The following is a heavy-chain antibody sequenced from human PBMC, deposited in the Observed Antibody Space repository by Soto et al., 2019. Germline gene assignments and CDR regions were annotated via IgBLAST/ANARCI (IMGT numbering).Heavy chain of an antibody. V-gene: IGHV4-30-2*06. CDR3: AIGVGYDSFDF. CDR1: GLSISEGGYA. D-gene: IGHD2-8*01. J-gene: IGHJ4*02. CDR2: ISHVETT. Sequence: TLSLRCHVQGLSISEGGYAWSWVRQSPGEGLEWLGYISHVETTYYNPSIQSRLSLSIDRTRNQFSLSLSSMTAADKAFYYCAIGVGYDSFDFWGQGIQVTVSS.